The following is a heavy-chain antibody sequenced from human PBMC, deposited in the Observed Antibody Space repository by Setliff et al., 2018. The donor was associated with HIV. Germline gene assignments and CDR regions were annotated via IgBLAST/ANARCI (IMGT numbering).Heavy chain of an antibody. CDR2: IRGKSFGGTR. Sequence: GGSLRLSCAASGFTFSTYTMNWVRQAPGKGLEWVSSIRGKSFGGTREYAASVRGRFTISRNESKSIAYQQMDSLKTEDTAVYYCSRDRATYFASAPSHWGQGTLVTVSS. J-gene: IGHJ4*02. D-gene: IGHD2-21*01. CDR1: GFTFSTYT. CDR3: SRDRATYFASAPSH. V-gene: IGHV3-49*04.